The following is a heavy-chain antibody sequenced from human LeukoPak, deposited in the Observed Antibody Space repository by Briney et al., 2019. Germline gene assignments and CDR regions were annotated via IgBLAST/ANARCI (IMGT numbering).Heavy chain of an antibody. D-gene: IGHD3-10*01. Sequence: GGSLRLSCACSGFTFSSYAMRWVRQAPGKGLEWVSAISGSGGSTYYADSVKGRFTISRDNSKNTLYLQMNSLRAEDTAVYYCAKDRSGYFDYWGQGTLVTVSS. CDR1: GFTFSSYA. V-gene: IGHV3-23*01. CDR3: AKDRSGYFDY. CDR2: ISGSGGST. J-gene: IGHJ4*02.